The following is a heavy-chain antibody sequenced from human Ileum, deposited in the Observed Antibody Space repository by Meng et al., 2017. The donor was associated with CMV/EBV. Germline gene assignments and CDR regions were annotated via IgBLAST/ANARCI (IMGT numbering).Heavy chain of an antibody. V-gene: IGHV4-34*01. CDR3: VRGRSDLLASWFDP. CDR2: INHSGST. J-gene: IGHJ5*02. Sequence: QVALQQWGAGLLKPSETLSLLCGVYGVSFSGYYWSWSRQPPGKGLEWIGEINHSGSTYYNPSLKSRVTISVDTSKNQFFLRLSSVTAADTGVYYCVRGRSDLLASWFDPWGQGTLVTVSS. CDR1: GVSFSGYY. D-gene: IGHD3-9*01.